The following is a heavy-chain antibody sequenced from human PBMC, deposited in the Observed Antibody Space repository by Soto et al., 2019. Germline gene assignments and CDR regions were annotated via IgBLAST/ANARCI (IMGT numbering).Heavy chain of an antibody. J-gene: IGHJ4*02. CDR3: ARVRGDYIWGSYRSTSDY. Sequence: GGSLRLSCAASGFTFSSYSMNWVRQAPGKGLEWVSYISSSSSTIYYADSVKGRFTISRDNAKNSLYLQMNSLRAEDTAVYYCARVRGDYIWGSYRSTSDYWGQGTLVTVSS. CDR2: ISSSSSTI. CDR1: GFTFSSYS. D-gene: IGHD3-16*02. V-gene: IGHV3-48*01.